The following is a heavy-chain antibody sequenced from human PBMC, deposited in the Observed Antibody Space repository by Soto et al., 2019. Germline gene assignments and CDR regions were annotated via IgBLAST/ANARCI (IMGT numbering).Heavy chain of an antibody. J-gene: IGHJ4*02. CDR3: ASLGARGQFPTVTTADYFDY. CDR2: ISSSSSYI. D-gene: IGHD4-17*01. Sequence: GGSLRLSCAASGFTFSSYSMNWVRQAPGKGLEWVSSISSSSSYIYYAESVKGRFTISRDNAKNSLYLQMNSLRAEDTAVYYCASLGARGQFPTVTTADYFDYWGQGTLVPVSS. V-gene: IGHV3-21*01. CDR1: GFTFSSYS.